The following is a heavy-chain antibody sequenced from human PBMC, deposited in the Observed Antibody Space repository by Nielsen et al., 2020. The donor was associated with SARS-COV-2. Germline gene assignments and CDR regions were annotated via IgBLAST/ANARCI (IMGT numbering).Heavy chain of an antibody. V-gene: IGHV1-46*01. CDR3: ARDWEYGDYPYFDY. D-gene: IGHD4-17*01. CDR1: GYSFTSYD. J-gene: IGHJ4*02. CDR2: INPSGGST. Sequence: ASVKVSCKASGYSFTSYDINWVRQAPGQGLEWMGIINPSGGSTSYAQKFQGRVTMTRDTSTSTVYMELSSLRSEDTAVYYCARDWEYGDYPYFDYWGQGTLVTVSS.